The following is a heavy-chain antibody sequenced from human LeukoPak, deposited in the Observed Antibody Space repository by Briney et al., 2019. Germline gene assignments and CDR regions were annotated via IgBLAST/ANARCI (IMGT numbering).Heavy chain of an antibody. Sequence: GASVKVSCKASGYTFSDYYLHWVRQAPGHGLEWMGWINPHSGGTHYAQKFQGRVTMTRDTSISTAYMELSSLRSDDTAVYFCARAIVATIGGAFDIWGQGTMVTVSS. CDR2: INPHSGGT. CDR3: ARAIVATIGGAFDI. D-gene: IGHD5-12*01. J-gene: IGHJ3*02. V-gene: IGHV1-2*02. CDR1: GYTFSDYY.